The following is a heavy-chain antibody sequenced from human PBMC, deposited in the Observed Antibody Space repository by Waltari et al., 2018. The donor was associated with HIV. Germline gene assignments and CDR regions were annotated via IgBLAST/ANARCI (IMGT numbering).Heavy chain of an antibody. J-gene: IGHJ5*02. Sequence: QVQLVQSGAEVKKPGASVKVSCKASGYTFTSYYMHWVRQAPGQGLEWMGIINPSGGSTSYAQKFQGRVTMTRDTSTSTVYMELSSLRSEDTAVYYCARDGLISGYPLYNWFDPWGQGTLVTVSS. CDR2: INPSGGST. V-gene: IGHV1-46*01. D-gene: IGHD3-22*01. CDR3: ARDGLISGYPLYNWFDP. CDR1: GYTFTSYY.